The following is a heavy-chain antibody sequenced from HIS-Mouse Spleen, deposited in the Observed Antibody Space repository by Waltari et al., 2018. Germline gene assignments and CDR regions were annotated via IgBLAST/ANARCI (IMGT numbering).Heavy chain of an antibody. CDR1: GGSISSSSYY. J-gene: IGHJ2*01. V-gene: IGHV4-39*07. CDR2: IYYSGST. CDR3: AREIPYSSSWYDWYFDL. Sequence: QLQLQESGPGLVKPSETLSLTCTVSGGSISSSSYYWGWIRQPPGKGLEWIGSIYYSGSTHIHPSLKSRVTISVDTSRNQFSLKLSSVTAADTAVYYCAREIPYSSSWYDWYFDLWGRGTLVTVSS. D-gene: IGHD6-13*01.